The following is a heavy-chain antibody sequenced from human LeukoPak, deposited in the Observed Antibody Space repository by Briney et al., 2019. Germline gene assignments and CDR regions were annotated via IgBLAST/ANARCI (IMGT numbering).Heavy chain of an antibody. CDR1: EFTFSSYA. J-gene: IGHJ4*02. CDR3: AALTTRYYFDY. CDR2: ISGSGGTT. V-gene: IGHV3-23*01. D-gene: IGHD4-11*01. Sequence: QPGGSLRLSCAASEFTFSSYAVSWVRQAPGKGLEWVSAISGSGGTTYYGDSVKGRFTISRDNSKNTLYLQMNSLRAEDTAVYYCAALTTRYYFDYWGQGTLVTVSS.